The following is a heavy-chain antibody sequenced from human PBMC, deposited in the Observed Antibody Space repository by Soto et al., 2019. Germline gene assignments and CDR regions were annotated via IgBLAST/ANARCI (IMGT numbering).Heavy chain of an antibody. CDR1: GFTFSDYY. D-gene: IGHD6-13*01. CDR2: IDSSSSYT. Sequence: PGGSLRLSCAASGFTFSDYYMSWIRQAPGKGLGWVSYIDSSSSYTNYADSVKGRFTISRDNAKNSLYLQMNSLRAEDTAVYYCARIIAAAGGRRYFDLWGRGTLVTVSS. CDR3: ARIIAAAGGRRYFDL. V-gene: IGHV3-11*03. J-gene: IGHJ2*01.